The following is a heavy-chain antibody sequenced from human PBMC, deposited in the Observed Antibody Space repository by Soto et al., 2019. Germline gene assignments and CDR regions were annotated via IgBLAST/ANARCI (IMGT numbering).Heavy chain of an antibody. CDR1: GASSNNYY. J-gene: IGHJ4*02. V-gene: IGHV4-59*01. Sequence: NPSETLSLTCTVSGASSNNYYWRWIRQPPGKGLEWIAYVSYSGTTNYNPSLKSRVTISIDSSKNQLSLKLSSVTAADTAVFYCARETGGSHPRYFDFWGQGTLVTVSS. CDR3: ARETGGSHPRYFDF. D-gene: IGHD1-26*01. CDR2: VSYSGTT.